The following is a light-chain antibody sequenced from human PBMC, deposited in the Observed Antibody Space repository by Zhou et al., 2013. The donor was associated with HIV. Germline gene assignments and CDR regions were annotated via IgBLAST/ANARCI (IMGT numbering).Light chain of an antibody. Sequence: EIVLTQSPATLSLSPGERATLSCRASQSVSRYLAWYQQKPGQAPRLLIYDASNRATGIPGRFSGSGSGTGFTLTISSLEPEDFAVYYCQQYHNRPPALTFGGGTEVEIK. V-gene: IGKV3-11*01. CDR3: QQYHNRPPALT. CDR1: QSVSRY. J-gene: IGKJ4*01. CDR2: DAS.